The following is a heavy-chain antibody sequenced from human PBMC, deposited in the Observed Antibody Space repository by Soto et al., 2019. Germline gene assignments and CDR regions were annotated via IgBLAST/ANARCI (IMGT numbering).Heavy chain of an antibody. CDR3: ASIPGGPPLRYFDY. CDR1: GGSISGSY. D-gene: IGHD3-10*01. V-gene: IGHV4-59*01. Sequence: SETLSLTCSVSGGSISGSYWSWIRQSPGKGLEWLGYVYYTGSTNYSPSLRSRVSISVDTSKNEFSLRLSSVTAADTAVYYCASIPGGPPLRYFDYWGQGTLVTVSS. J-gene: IGHJ4*02. CDR2: VYYTGST.